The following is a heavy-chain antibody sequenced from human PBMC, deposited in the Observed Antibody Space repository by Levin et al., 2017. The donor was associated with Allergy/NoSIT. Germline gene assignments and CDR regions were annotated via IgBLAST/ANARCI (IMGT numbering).Heavy chain of an antibody. CDR3: ARVSRPMTYCSGGSCYHGDPDP. Sequence: SETLSLTCAVSGGSISSSNWWSWVRQPPGKGLEWIGEIYHSGSTNYNPSLKSRVTISVDKSKNQFSLKLSSVTAADTAVYYCARVSRPMTYCSGGSCYHGDPDPWGQGTLVTVSS. J-gene: IGHJ5*02. CDR1: GGSISSSNW. D-gene: IGHD2-15*01. V-gene: IGHV4-4*02. CDR2: IYHSGST.